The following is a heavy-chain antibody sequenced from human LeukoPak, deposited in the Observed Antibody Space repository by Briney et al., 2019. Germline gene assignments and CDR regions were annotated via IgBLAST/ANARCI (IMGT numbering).Heavy chain of an antibody. CDR3: TRGVYNFGLDY. V-gene: IGHV1-2*02. CDR1: GYTFTDYY. J-gene: IGHJ4*02. Sequence: ASVKVSCKASGYTFTDYYIHWVRQAPGQGLEWVGWINTNTGGTNYAQKFQGRVTMTRDTSISTAYMELSGLISDDTAVFYCTRGVYNFGLDYWGQGTLVTVSS. CDR2: INTNTGGT. D-gene: IGHD1-1*01.